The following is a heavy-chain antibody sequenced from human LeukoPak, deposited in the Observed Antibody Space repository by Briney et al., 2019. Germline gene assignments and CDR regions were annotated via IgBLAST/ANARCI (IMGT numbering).Heavy chain of an antibody. D-gene: IGHD3-3*01. CDR3: ATDKRRNSIFGVVIRVSWFDP. Sequence: ASVTVSCKVSGYTFTDYYMHWVQQAPGKGLEWMGLVDPEDGETIYAEKFQGRVTITADTSTDTAYMELSSLRSEDTAVYYCATDKRRNSIFGVVIRVSWFDPWGQGTLVTVPS. V-gene: IGHV1-69-2*01. CDR2: VDPEDGET. CDR1: GYTFTDYY. J-gene: IGHJ5*02.